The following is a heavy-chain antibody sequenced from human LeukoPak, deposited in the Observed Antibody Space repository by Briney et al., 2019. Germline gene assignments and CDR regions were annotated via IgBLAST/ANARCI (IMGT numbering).Heavy chain of an antibody. D-gene: IGHD5-24*01. CDR1: GFTFSSYW. CDR2: IKQDGSEK. J-gene: IGHJ6*03. Sequence: GGSLRLSCAASGFTFSSYWMSWVRQAPGKGLEWVANIKQDGSEKYYVDSVKGRFTISRDNAKNSLYLQMNSLRAEDTAVYYCARSNYPGGYYYYYMDVWGKGTTVTISS. V-gene: IGHV3-7*01. CDR3: ARSNYPGGYYYYYMDV.